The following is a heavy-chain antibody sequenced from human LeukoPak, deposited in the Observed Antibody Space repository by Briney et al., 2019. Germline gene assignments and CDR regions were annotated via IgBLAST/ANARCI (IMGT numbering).Heavy chain of an antibody. CDR3: ARFPSKSWAAAGTSFDY. D-gene: IGHD6-13*01. V-gene: IGHV1-2*06. J-gene: IGHJ4*02. Sequence: ASVKVSCKATGYTFTGYYMHWVRQAPGQGLEWMGRINPNSGGTNYAQKFQGRVTMTRDTSISTAYMELSRLRSDDTAVYYCARFPSKSWAAAGTSFDYWGQGTLVTVSS. CDR1: GYTFTGYY. CDR2: INPNSGGT.